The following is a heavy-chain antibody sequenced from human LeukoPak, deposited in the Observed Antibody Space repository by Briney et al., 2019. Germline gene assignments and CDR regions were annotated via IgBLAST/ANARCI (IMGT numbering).Heavy chain of an antibody. CDR2: ISYDGSNK. Sequence: PGRSPRLSCAASGFTCSSYAMHWVRQAPGKGLEWVAVISYDGSNKYYADSVKGRFTISRDNSKNTLYLQMNSLRAEDTAVYYCAKDGSAYCGGDCSNYYYMDVWGKGTTVTVSS. CDR3: AKDGSAYCGGDCSNYYYMDV. D-gene: IGHD2-21*01. V-gene: IGHV3-30-3*01. J-gene: IGHJ6*03. CDR1: GFTCSSYA.